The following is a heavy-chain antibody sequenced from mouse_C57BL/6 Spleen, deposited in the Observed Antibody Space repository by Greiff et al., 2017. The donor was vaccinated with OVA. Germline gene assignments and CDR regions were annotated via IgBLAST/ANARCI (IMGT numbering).Heavy chain of an antibody. D-gene: IGHD2-5*01. CDR1: GYTFTDYY. CDR2: IYPGSGNT. Sequence: VQLQQSGAELVRPGASVKLSCKASGYTFTDYYINWVKQRPGQGLEWIARIYPGSGNTYYNEKFKGKATLTAEKSSSTAYMKLSSLTSEDSAVYFCARLDYSNLYYYAMDYWGQGTSVTVSS. J-gene: IGHJ4*01. V-gene: IGHV1-76*01. CDR3: ARLDYSNLYYYAMDY.